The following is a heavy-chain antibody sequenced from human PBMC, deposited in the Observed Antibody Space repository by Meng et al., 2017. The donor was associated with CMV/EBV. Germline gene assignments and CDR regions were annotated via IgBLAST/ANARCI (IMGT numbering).Heavy chain of an antibody. J-gene: IGHJ6*02. CDR2: IYYSGSP. CDR1: GGSISSSSYY. CDR3: ARVNPNYYFYGMDV. Sequence: SETLSLTCTVSGGSISSSSYYWGWLRQPPGKGLEWVGTIYYSGSPYYNPPLQSRVTISVDTSKNQFSLKLSFVTAADTAVYYCARVNPNYYFYGMDVWGQGTTVTVSS. V-gene: IGHV4-39*07.